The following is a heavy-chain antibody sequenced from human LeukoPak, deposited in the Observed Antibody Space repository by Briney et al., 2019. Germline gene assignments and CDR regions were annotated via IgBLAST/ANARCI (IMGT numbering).Heavy chain of an antibody. CDR2: IDLSGSTL. D-gene: IGHD5-24*01. CDR3: ARNRGWLQFDS. J-gene: IGHJ4*02. CDR1: GFTFSSYT. V-gene: IGHV3-48*04. Sequence: GGSLRLSCAASGFTFSSYTMNWVRQAPGKGLEWVSYIDLSGSTLYYVDSVKGRFTISRDNAKNSLYLQMNSLRAEDTAVYYCARNRGWLQFDSWGRGTLVTVSS.